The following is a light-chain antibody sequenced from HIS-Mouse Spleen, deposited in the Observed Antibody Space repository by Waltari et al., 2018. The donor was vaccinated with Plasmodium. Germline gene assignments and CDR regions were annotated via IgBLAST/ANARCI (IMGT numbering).Light chain of an antibody. CDR2: EGS. CDR3: CSYAGSYTLV. CDR1: SSDVGSYNL. Sequence: QSALTQPASVSGSPGQSITISCTGTSSDVGSYNLVSWYQQHPGKAPKLLIYEGSKRPSGVPGRFSGSKSGNTASLTISGLQAEDEADYYCCSYAGSYTLVFGGGTKLTVL. V-gene: IGLV2-23*01. J-gene: IGLJ2*01.